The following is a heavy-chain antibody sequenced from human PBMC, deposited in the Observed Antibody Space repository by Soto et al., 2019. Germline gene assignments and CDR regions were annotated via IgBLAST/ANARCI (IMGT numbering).Heavy chain of an antibody. CDR3: ARDSKGYCTSTSCYDWFDP. D-gene: IGHD2-2*01. V-gene: IGHV1-18*01. Sequence: GASVKVSCKASGYTFTSYGISWVRQAPGQGLEWMGWISAYNANTNYAQKLQGRVTMTTDTSTSTAYMELRSLRSDDTAVYYCARDSKGYCTSTSCYDWFDPWGQGTLVTVSS. CDR2: ISAYNANT. J-gene: IGHJ5*02. CDR1: GYTFTSYG.